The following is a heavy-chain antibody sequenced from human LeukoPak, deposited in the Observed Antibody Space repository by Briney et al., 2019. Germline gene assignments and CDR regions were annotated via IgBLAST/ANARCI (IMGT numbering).Heavy chain of an antibody. Sequence: PSETLSLTCTVSGGSISSYYWSWIRQPPGKGLEWIGYIYYSGSTNYNPSLKSRVTISVDTSKNQFSLKLSSVTAADTAVYYCARAIGTYYYGSGSYYGMDVWGQGTTVTVSS. V-gene: IGHV4-59*08. CDR1: GGSISSYY. CDR2: IYYSGST. J-gene: IGHJ6*02. CDR3: ARAIGTYYYGSGSYYGMDV. D-gene: IGHD3-10*01.